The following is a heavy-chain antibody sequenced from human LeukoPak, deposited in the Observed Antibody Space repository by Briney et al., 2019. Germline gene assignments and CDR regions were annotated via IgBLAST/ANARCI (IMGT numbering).Heavy chain of an antibody. CDR1: GGSISSYY. J-gene: IGHJ3*02. Sequence: RSSETLSLTCTVSGGSISSYYWSWIRQPPGKGLEWIGYIYYSGSTNYNPSLKSRVTISVDTSKNQFSLKLSSVTAADTAVYYCARDYPDYGGNSGAFDIWGQGTMVTVSS. CDR2: IYYSGST. D-gene: IGHD4-23*01. CDR3: ARDYPDYGGNSGAFDI. V-gene: IGHV4-59*01.